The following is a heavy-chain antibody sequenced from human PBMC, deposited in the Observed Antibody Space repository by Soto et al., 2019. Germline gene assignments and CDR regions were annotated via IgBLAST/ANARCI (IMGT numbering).Heavy chain of an antibody. J-gene: IGHJ4*02. CDR1: GGSFSGYY. CDR3: ARVSGALDY. V-gene: IGHV4-34*01. Sequence: SETLSLTCAVYGGSFSGYYWIWIRQPPGKGLEWIGEINHSGSTNYNPSLKSRVTISVDTSKNQFSLKLSSVTAADTAVYYCARVSGALDYWGQGTLVTVSS. CDR2: INHSGST. D-gene: IGHD2-15*01.